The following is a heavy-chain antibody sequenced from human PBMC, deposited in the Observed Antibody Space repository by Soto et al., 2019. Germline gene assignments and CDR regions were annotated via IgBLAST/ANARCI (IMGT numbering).Heavy chain of an antibody. J-gene: IGHJ6*03. V-gene: IGHV4-59*08. CDR2: IYYSGST. CDR1: GGSISSYY. Sequence: SETLSLTCTVSGGSISSYYWSWIRQPPGKGLEWIGYIYYSGSTNYNPSLKSRVTISVDTSKNQFSLKLSSVTAADTAVYYCARRRHGLEWLLYGGEYYYYYMDVWGKGTTVTVSS. D-gene: IGHD3-3*01. CDR3: ARRRHGLEWLLYGGEYYYYYMDV.